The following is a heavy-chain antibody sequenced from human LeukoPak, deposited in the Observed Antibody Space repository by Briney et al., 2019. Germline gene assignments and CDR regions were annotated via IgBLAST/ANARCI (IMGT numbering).Heavy chain of an antibody. CDR3: ARDWGYYDSSGYNY. Sequence: AASAKVSCKASGYTFTSYGISWVRQAPGQGLEWMGWISAYNGNTNYAQKLQGRVTMTTDTSTSTAYMELRSLRSDDTAVYYCARDWGYYDSSGYNYWGQGTLVTVSS. V-gene: IGHV1-18*01. D-gene: IGHD3-22*01. J-gene: IGHJ4*02. CDR1: GYTFTSYG. CDR2: ISAYNGNT.